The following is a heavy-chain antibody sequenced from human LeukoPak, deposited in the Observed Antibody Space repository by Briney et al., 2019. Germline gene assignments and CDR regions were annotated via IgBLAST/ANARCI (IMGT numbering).Heavy chain of an antibody. V-gene: IGHV3-11*01. CDR2: ISSSGSTI. CDR1: GFTFSDYY. Sequence: TGGSLRLSCAASGFTFSDYYMSWIRQAPGKGLEGVSYISSSGSTIYYADSVKGRFTISRDNAKKSLYLEMNNLRAEDTAVYYCATDGAGFDTWGQGVLVTVSS. J-gene: IGHJ5*02. CDR3: ATDGAGFDT.